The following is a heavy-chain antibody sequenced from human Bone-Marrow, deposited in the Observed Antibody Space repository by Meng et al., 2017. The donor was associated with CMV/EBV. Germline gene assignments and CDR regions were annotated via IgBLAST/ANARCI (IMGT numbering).Heavy chain of an antibody. J-gene: IGHJ4*02. CDR2: IGGSGDNT. D-gene: IGHD2-2*01. CDR1: GFTFSTYS. Sequence: GESLKISCAASGFTFSTYSMSWVRQAPRKGLEWVSTIGGSGDNTYYADSVKGRFTISRDNAKNSLYLQMSSLRAEDTAVYFCASNLPAADYWGQGTLVTVSS. CDR3: ASNLPAADY. V-gene: IGHV3-23*01.